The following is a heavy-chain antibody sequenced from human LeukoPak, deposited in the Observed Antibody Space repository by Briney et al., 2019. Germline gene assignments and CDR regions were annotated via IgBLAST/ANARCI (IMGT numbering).Heavy chain of an antibody. Sequence: ASVKVSCKASGGTFSSYAISWVRQAPGQGLEWMGRIIPILGIANYAQKFQGRVTITADISTSTAYMELSSLRSEDTAVYYCARYCSSTSCYTTHRNWFDPWGQGTLVTVSS. V-gene: IGHV1-69*04. CDR1: GGTFSSYA. J-gene: IGHJ5*02. CDR2: IIPILGIA. D-gene: IGHD2-2*02. CDR3: ARYCSSTSCYTTHRNWFDP.